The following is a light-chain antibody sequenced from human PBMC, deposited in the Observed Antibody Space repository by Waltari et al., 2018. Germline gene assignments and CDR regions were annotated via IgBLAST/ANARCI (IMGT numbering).Light chain of an antibody. CDR1: QSVVNN. CDR3: QQYNAWYS. J-gene: IGKJ2*03. Sequence: EKVLTQSPVTLSVSPGEEVTLSGRASQSVVNNLARYQVRPGQAPRLFTYDASTTASGIPASVSGSGSGTEVTCTISGLQSEDCALYDCQQYNAWYSFGQGPKVDI. V-gene: IGKV3-15*01. CDR2: DAS.